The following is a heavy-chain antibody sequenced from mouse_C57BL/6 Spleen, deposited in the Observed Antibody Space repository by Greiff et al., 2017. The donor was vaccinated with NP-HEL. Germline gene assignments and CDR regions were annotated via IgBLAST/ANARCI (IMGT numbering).Heavy chain of an antibody. CDR3: ASFYYDYDGFAY. CDR2: IWSGGST. J-gene: IGHJ3*01. Sequence: VQLQESGPGLVQPSQSLSITCTVSGFSLTSYGVHWVRQSPGKGLEWLGVIWSGGSTDYNAAFISRLSISKDNSKSQVFFKMNSLQADDTAIYYCASFYYDYDGFAYWGQGTLVTVSA. D-gene: IGHD2-4*01. CDR1: GFSLTSYG. V-gene: IGHV2-2*01.